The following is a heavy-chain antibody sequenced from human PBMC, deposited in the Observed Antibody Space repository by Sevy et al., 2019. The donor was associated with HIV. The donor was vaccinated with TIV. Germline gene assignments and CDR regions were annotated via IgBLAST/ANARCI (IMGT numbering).Heavy chain of an antibody. CDR3: ARAERSGTTTSFDY. CDR1: GFTFSDYG. J-gene: IGHJ4*02. V-gene: IGHV3-33*01. Sequence: GGSLRLSCAASGFTFSDYGMHWVRQAPGKGLEWVAGIWCDGSNKYYGDSVKGRFTISRDSTKNTLFLQMNSLRVDDTAVYYCARAERSGTTTSFDYWGQGALVTVSS. D-gene: IGHD1-7*01. CDR2: IWCDGSNK.